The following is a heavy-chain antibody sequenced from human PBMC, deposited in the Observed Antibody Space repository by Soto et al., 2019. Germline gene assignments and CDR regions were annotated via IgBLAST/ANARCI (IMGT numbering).Heavy chain of an antibody. V-gene: IGHV3-66*01. D-gene: IGHD3-16*01. CDR2: IYSGGST. CDR3: ARDPWAADY. Sequence: GGSLRLSCAASGFTVSTKYMSWVRQAPGKGLEWVSVIYSGGSTFYADSVRGRFTISRDNSKNTVNLQMDSLRAEDTAVYYCARDPWAADYWGQGTLVTVSS. J-gene: IGHJ4*02. CDR1: GFTVSTKY.